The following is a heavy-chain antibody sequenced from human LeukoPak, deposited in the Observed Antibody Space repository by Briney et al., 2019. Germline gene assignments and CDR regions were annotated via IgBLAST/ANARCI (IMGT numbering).Heavy chain of an antibody. CDR2: INPNGGGT. CDR1: GYTFTSYA. CDR3: ASGYCSSTSCYTGSFQH. V-gene: IGHV1-2*02. J-gene: IGHJ1*01. D-gene: IGHD2-2*02. Sequence: GASVKVSCKASGYTFTSYAMHWVRQAPGQGLEWMGWINPNGGGTNYAQKFQGRVTMTRDTSISTAYMELSRLRSDDTAVYYCASGYCSSTSCYTGSFQHWGQGPLVTVSS.